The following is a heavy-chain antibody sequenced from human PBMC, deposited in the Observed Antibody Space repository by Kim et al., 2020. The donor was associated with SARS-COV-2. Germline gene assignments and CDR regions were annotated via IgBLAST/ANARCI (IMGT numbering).Heavy chain of an antibody. CDR2: IYYSGST. CDR3: ARGLTTVTTLAKRSYWYFDL. CDR1: GGSISSYY. Sequence: SETLSLTCTVSGGSISSYYWSWIRQPPGKGLEWIGYIYYSGSTNYNPSLKSRVTISVDTSKNQFSLKLSSVTAADTAVYYCARGLTTVTTLAKRSYWYFDLWGRGTLVTVSS. V-gene: IGHV4-59*01. J-gene: IGHJ2*01. D-gene: IGHD4-17*01.